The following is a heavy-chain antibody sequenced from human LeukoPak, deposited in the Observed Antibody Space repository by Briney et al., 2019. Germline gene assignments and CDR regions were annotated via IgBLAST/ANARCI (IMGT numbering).Heavy chain of an antibody. Sequence: PGGSLRLSCTASGFTFGDYAMSWVRQAPGKGLEWVGFIRSKAYGGTTEYAASVKGRFTISRDDSKSIAYLQMNSLKTEDTAVYYCTRVREREHSPFGYWGQGTLVTVSS. CDR3: TRVREREHSPFGY. CDR1: GFTFGDYA. D-gene: IGHD1-26*01. V-gene: IGHV3-49*04. CDR2: IRSKAYGGTT. J-gene: IGHJ4*02.